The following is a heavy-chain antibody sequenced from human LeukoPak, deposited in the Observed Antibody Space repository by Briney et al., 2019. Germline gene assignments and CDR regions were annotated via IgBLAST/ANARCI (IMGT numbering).Heavy chain of an antibody. CDR1: GYTFTGYY. CDR3: ARDRGSSSSWYSLDY. V-gene: IGHV1-2*02. D-gene: IGHD6-13*01. CDR2: INPNSGGT. Sequence: ASVKVSCKASGYTFTGYYMHWVRQAPGQGLEWMGWINPNSGGTNYAQKFQGRVIMTRDTSISTAYMELSRLRSDDTAVYYCARDRGSSSSWYSLDYWGQGTLVTVSS. J-gene: IGHJ4*02.